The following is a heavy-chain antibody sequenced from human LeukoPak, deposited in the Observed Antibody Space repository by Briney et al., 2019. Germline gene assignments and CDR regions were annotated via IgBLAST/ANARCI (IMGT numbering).Heavy chain of an antibody. CDR3: ARDAYQVAGSTLNDY. Sequence: GGSLRLSCAASGFTFSSYEMYWVRQAPGKGLEWVSYISSSGSTIYYADSVKGRFTISRDNAKNSLYLQMNSLRAEDTAVYYCARDAYQVAGSTLNDYWGQGTLVTVSS. J-gene: IGHJ4*02. CDR2: ISSSGSTI. V-gene: IGHV3-48*03. D-gene: IGHD3-16*01. CDR1: GFTFSSYE.